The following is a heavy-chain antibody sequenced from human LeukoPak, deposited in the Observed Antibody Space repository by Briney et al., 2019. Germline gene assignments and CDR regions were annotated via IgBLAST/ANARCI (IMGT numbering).Heavy chain of an antibody. CDR1: GFTFSSYS. V-gene: IGHV3-66*01. CDR3: ARDRHGYFDY. CDR2: IYSGGST. Sequence: GGSLRLSCAASGFTFSSYSMSWVRQAPGKGLEWVSVIYSGGSTYYADSVKGRFTISRDNSKNTLYLQMNSLRAEDTAVYYCARDRHGYFDYWGQGTLVTVSS. J-gene: IGHJ4*02.